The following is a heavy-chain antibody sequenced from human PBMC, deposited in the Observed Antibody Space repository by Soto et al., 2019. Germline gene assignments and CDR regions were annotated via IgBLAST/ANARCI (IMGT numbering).Heavy chain of an antibody. CDR3: ASQRELGDYDY. CDR2: VKQDGSVT. Sequence: GSLRLACLASGFTFTSYWMSWVRQAPGKGLEWVANVKQDGSVTYYVDSVRGRFITSRDNAKNSVYLQMSSLTAEDTAVYYCASQRELGDYDYWGQGISVTVSS. V-gene: IGHV3-7*01. CDR1: GFTFTSYW. J-gene: IGHJ4*02. D-gene: IGHD4-17*01.